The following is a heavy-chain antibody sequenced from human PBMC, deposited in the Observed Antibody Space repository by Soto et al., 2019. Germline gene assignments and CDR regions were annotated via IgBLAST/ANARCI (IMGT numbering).Heavy chain of an antibody. CDR3: GKILPHDGFDI. V-gene: IGHV3-74*01. CDR1: GFTFSTYW. J-gene: IGHJ3*02. Sequence: EVQLVESGGGLVQPGGSLRLSCAASGFTFSTYWMHWVRQTPGKGLVWVSRINSDGRSTSYADSVKGRFTISRDNAKQTLELQINRLGVQDTAGYYCGKILPHDGFDIWGQGTMVTVSS. CDR2: INSDGRST.